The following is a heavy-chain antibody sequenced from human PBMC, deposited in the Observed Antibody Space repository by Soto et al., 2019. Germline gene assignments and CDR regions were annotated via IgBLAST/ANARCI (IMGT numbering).Heavy chain of an antibody. CDR2: ISADNGAT. V-gene: IGHV1-18*01. D-gene: IGHD3-9*01. J-gene: IGHJ3*02. CDR3: ARDRVTIWTTNALDI. Sequence: ASVKVSCKASGYTFTSYGISWVRQAPGQGLEWMGWISADNGATNYAQKVQGRITTTRDTSTSTAYMELRSLRSDDTAVYYCARDRVTIWTTNALDIWGQGTMVTVSS. CDR1: GYTFTSYG.